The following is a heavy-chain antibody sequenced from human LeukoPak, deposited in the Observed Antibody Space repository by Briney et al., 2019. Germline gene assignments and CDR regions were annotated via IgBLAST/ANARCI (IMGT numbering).Heavy chain of an antibody. CDR3: ARLLSLIGHDDY. Sequence: ASVTVSCKASGYTFTGYYMHWVRQAPGQGLEWMGWINPNSGGTNYAQKFQGRATMTRDTSISTAYMELSRLRSDDTAVYYCARLLSLIGHDDYWGQGTLVTVSS. CDR2: INPNSGGT. D-gene: IGHD2/OR15-2a*01. V-gene: IGHV1-2*02. J-gene: IGHJ4*02. CDR1: GYTFTGYY.